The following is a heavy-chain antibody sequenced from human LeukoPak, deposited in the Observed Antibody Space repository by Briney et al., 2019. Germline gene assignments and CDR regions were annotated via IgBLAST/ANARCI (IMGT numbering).Heavy chain of an antibody. J-gene: IGHJ4*02. Sequence: PGGSLRLSCAASGFTFSTYWMHWVRQAPGKGLMWVSRINTDGSSTSYADSVKGRFTISRDNAKNTLYLQMNSLRAEDTAVYYCARDLSYYDILTGRQFDYWGQGTLVTVSS. D-gene: IGHD3-9*01. V-gene: IGHV3-74*01. CDR2: INTDGSST. CDR1: GFTFSTYW. CDR3: ARDLSYYDILTGRQFDY.